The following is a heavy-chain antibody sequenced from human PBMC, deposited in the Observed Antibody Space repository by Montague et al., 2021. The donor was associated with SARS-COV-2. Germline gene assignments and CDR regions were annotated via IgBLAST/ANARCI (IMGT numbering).Heavy chain of an antibody. D-gene: IGHD3-22*01. J-gene: IGHJ3*02. CDR2: IYHSGST. V-gene: IGHV4-30-2*01. CDR1: GGSISSGGYS. CDR3: ARSKLPNYYDIGNAFEI. Sequence: TLSLTCAVSGGSISSGGYSWSWIRQPPGKGLEWIGYIYHSGSTYYNPSLKSRVTISVDRSKNQFSLKLSSVTAADTAVYYCARSKLPNYYDIGNAFEILGQGTMV.